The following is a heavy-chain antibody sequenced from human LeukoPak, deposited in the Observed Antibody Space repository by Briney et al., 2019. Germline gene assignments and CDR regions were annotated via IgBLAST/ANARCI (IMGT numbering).Heavy chain of an antibody. V-gene: IGHV4-30-4*01. Sequence: SETLSLTCTVSGGSISSGDYYWSWLRQPPGKGLEWIGYIYYSGSTYYNPSLKSRVTISVDTSKNQFSLKLSSVTAADTAVYYCARDVGPRGVTSLPQGDNWFDPWGQGTLVTVSS. CDR1: GGSISSGDYY. J-gene: IGHJ5*02. CDR3: ARDVGPRGVTSLPQGDNWFDP. D-gene: IGHD3-10*01. CDR2: IYYSGST.